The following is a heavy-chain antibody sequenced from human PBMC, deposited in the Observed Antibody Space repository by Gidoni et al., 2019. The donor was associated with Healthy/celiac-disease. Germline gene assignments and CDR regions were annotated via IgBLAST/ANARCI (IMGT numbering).Heavy chain of an antibody. V-gene: IGHV3-48*02. Sequence: EVQLVESGGGLVQPGGSLRLSLAASGFTFSSYSMNWVRQAPGKGLEWCSYISSSSSTIYYADSVKGRFTISRDNAKNSLYLQMNSLRDEDTAVYYCARVLCLGGSCYSDYWGQGTLVTVSS. CDR2: ISSSSSTI. CDR1: GFTFSSYS. D-gene: IGHD2-15*01. CDR3: ARVLCLGGSCYSDY. J-gene: IGHJ4*02.